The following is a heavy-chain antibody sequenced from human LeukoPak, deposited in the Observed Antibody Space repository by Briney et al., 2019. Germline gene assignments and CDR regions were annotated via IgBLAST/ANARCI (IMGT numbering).Heavy chain of an antibody. CDR1: GYTFTGYY. V-gene: IGHV1-2*02. Sequence: ASVKVSCKASGYTFTGYYMHWVRQAPGQGLEWMGWINPNSGGTNYAQKFQGRVTMTRDTSISTAYMELSRLRSDDTAVYYCAREAPVQYYYDSSGYYYWGQGTLVTVSS. CDR3: AREAPVQYYYDSSGYYY. CDR2: INPNSGGT. D-gene: IGHD3-22*01. J-gene: IGHJ4*02.